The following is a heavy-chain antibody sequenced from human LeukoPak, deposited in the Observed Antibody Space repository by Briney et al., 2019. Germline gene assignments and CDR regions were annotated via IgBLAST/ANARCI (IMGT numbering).Heavy chain of an antibody. D-gene: IGHD2-2*02. V-gene: IGHV3-33*01. CDR2: IWYDGSNK. J-gene: IGHJ6*02. CDR1: GFTFSSYG. Sequence: GGSLRLSCAASGFTFSSYGMHWVRQAPGKGLEWVAVIWYDGSNKYYADSVTGRFTISRDNSKNTLYLQMNSLRAEDTAVYYCAREYCSSTSCYNSYYYYGMDVWGQGTTVTVSS. CDR3: AREYCSSTSCYNSYYYYGMDV.